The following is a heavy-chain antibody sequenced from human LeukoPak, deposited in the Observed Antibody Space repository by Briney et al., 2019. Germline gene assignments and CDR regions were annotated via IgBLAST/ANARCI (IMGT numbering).Heavy chain of an antibody. CDR1: GFTVSSNY. CDR2: IYSGGST. D-gene: IGHD3-22*01. Sequence: GGSLRLSCAASGFTVSSNYMSWVRQAPGKGLEWVSVIYSGGSTYYADSVKGRFTISRDNSKNTLYLQMNSLRAEDTAVYYCAKDHDSSGYYYYYYYGMDVWGQGTTVTVSS. V-gene: IGHV3-53*01. CDR3: AKDHDSSGYYYYYYYGMDV. J-gene: IGHJ6*02.